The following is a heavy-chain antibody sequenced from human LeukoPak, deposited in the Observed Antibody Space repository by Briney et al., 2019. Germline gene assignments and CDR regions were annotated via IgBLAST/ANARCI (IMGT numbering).Heavy chain of an antibody. Sequence: ASVKVSCKASGYTFTSYDINWVRQATGQGLEWMGWMNPNSGNTGYAQKFQGRVTMTRNTSISTAYMELSSLRSEDTAVYYCARGPPIMVRGAAYYFDYWGQGTLVTVSS. CDR3: ARGPPIMVRGAAYYFDY. V-gene: IGHV1-8*01. CDR2: MNPNSGNT. J-gene: IGHJ4*02. D-gene: IGHD3-10*01. CDR1: GYTFTSYD.